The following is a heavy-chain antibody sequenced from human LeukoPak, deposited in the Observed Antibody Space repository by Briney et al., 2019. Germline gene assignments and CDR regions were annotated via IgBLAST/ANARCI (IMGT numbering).Heavy chain of an antibody. D-gene: IGHD2-15*01. V-gene: IGHV4-34*01. Sequence: SETLSLTCAVYGGSFSGYYWSWIGQPPGKGLEWIGEINHSGSTNYNPSLKSRVTISVDTSKNQFSLKLSSVTAADTAVYYCARIGCSGGSCYLNYYYGMDVWGKGTTVTVSS. CDR1: GGSFSGYY. CDR2: INHSGST. J-gene: IGHJ6*04. CDR3: ARIGCSGGSCYLNYYYGMDV.